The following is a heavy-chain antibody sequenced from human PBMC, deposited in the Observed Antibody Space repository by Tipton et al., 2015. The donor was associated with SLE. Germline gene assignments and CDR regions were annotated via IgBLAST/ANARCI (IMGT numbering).Heavy chain of an antibody. D-gene: IGHD3-3*01. V-gene: IGHV4-59*12. J-gene: IGHJ4*02. CDR3: ARVVSFYDFWSGYSE. CDR2: VYSSGAS. Sequence: TLSLTCTVSGGSMTSFYWSWIRQAPGKGLEWIGYVYSSGASNFNPSLKSRLSISVDTSKNQFSLRLRSVTAADTAVYYCARVVSFYDFWSGYSEWGQGTLVTVSS. CDR1: GGSMTSFY.